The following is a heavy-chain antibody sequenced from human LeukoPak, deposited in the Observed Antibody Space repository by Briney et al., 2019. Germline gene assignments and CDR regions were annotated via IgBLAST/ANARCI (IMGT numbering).Heavy chain of an antibody. Sequence: GGSLRLSCAASGFTFSSYAMSWVRRAPGKGLEWVSAISESGGSTYYADSVKGRFTISRDSSKKTLYLQMHSLRVEDTALYYCAKEPYSGTYYDYWGQGTLVTVSS. D-gene: IGHD1-26*01. J-gene: IGHJ4*02. CDR3: AKEPYSGTYYDY. V-gene: IGHV3-23*01. CDR2: ISESGGST. CDR1: GFTFSSYA.